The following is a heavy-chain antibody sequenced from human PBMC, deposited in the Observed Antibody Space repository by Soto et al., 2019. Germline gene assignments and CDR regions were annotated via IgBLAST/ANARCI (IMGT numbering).Heavy chain of an antibody. Sequence: QVQLVQSGAEVKKPGSSVKVSCKASGGTFSSYAISWVRQAPGQGLEWMGGIIPIPGTANYAQKFQGRVTIIADESTSTVYGELSSLRSEDTAVYYCARSQGSSTSLEIYFYYYYGMDVWGQGTTVTVSS. V-gene: IGHV1-69*01. J-gene: IGHJ6*02. CDR3: ARSQGSSTSLEIYFYYYYGMDV. D-gene: IGHD2-2*01. CDR1: GGTFSSYA. CDR2: IIPIPGTA.